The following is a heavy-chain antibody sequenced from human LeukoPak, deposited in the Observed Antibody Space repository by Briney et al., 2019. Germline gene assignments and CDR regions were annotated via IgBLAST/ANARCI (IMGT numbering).Heavy chain of an antibody. CDR1: SGSISSHY. CDR3: ARGPYGDYYFDY. Sequence: PSQTLSLTCTVSSGSISSHYWSWIRQPPGKGLEWIGYIYYSGSTDYNPSLKSRVTISVDTSKNQFSLKLSSVTAADTAVYYCARGPYGDYYFDYWGQGTLVTVSS. V-gene: IGHV4-59*11. J-gene: IGHJ4*02. D-gene: IGHD4-17*01. CDR2: IYYSGST.